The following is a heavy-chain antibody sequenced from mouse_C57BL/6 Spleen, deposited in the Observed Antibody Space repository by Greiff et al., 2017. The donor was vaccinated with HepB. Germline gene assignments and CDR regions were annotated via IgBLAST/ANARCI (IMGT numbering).Heavy chain of an antibody. Sequence: VQLKESGPELVKPGASVKISCKASGYAFSSSWMNWVKQRPGKGLEWIGRIYPGDGDTNYNGKFKGKATLTADKSSSTAYMQLSSLTSEDSAVYFCARSSRDGIDYWGQGTTLTVSS. J-gene: IGHJ2*01. CDR1: GYAFSSSW. CDR3: ARSSRDGIDY. V-gene: IGHV1-82*01. D-gene: IGHD3-3*01. CDR2: IYPGDGDT.